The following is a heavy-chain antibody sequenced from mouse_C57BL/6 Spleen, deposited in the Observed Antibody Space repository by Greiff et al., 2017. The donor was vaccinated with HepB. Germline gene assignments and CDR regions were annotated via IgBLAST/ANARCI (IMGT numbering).Heavy chain of an antibody. J-gene: IGHJ4*01. CDR2: ISYDGSN. CDR3: AREDGYYGVFYAMDY. V-gene: IGHV3-6*01. CDR1: GYSITSGYY. Sequence: VQLKESGPGLVKPSQSLSLTCSVTGYSITSGYYWNWIRQFPGNKLEWMGYISYDGSNNYNPSLKNRISITRDTSKNQFFLKLNSVTTEDTATYYCAREDGYYGVFYAMDYWGQGTSVTVSS. D-gene: IGHD2-3*01.